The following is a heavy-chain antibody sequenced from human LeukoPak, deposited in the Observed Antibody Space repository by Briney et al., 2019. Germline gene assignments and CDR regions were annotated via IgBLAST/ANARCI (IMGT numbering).Heavy chain of an antibody. D-gene: IGHD1/OR15-1a*01. Sequence: QPGGSLRLSCAASGFSFSSYWMSWVRQAPGKGLEWVSAISGSGGSTYYADSVKGRFTISRDNSKNTLYLQMNSLRAEDTAVYYCAKEGTASKPSDLDYWGQGTLVTVSS. CDR1: GFSFSSYW. CDR2: ISGSGGST. J-gene: IGHJ4*02. V-gene: IGHV3-23*01. CDR3: AKEGTASKPSDLDY.